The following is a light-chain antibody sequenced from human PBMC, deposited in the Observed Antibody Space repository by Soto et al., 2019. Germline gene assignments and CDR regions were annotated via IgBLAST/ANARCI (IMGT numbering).Light chain of an antibody. Sequence: EIVMTQSPATLSVSPGERATLSCRASETVISNLAWYQQKPGQAPRLLIYGASTRATGIPARFSGSGSGTDFTLTISRLEPEDFALYYCQQYGGSPITFGQGTRLEIK. J-gene: IGKJ5*01. V-gene: IGKV3-15*01. CDR1: ETVISN. CDR2: GAS. CDR3: QQYGGSPIT.